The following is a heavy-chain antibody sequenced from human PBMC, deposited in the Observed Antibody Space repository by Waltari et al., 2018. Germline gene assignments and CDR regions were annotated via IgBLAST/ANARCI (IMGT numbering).Heavy chain of an antibody. CDR3: ARGGGFSGHDSHYFDF. D-gene: IGHD5-12*01. Sequence: QVQLQQWGAGLLRPSETLSLSCGVQGDTISGYYWGWIRQAPGKGLQWIGQVHHSGTTNYNPSLKNRLNISGDRSKNQIYLRLTSGTAADTGVYYCARGGGFSGHDSHYFDFWGQGDLVTVSS. J-gene: IGHJ4*02. CDR2: VHHSGTT. CDR1: GDTISGYY. V-gene: IGHV4-34*01.